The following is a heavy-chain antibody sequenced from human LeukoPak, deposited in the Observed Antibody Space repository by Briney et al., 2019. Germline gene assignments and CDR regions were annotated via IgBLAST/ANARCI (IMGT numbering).Heavy chain of an antibody. J-gene: IGHJ1*01. CDR3: AKSSSGWHGFGVSSEYFQH. D-gene: IGHD6-19*01. V-gene: IGHV3-23*01. CDR2: FSVSGSST. CDR1: GFTFTTYA. Sequence: PGGSLRLSCAASGFTFTTYAMSWVRQAPGKGLEWVSDFSVSGSSTYYADSVKGRFTISRDNSKNTLYLQMNSLRAEDTAVYYCAKSSSGWHGFGVSSEYFQHWGQDTLVTVSS.